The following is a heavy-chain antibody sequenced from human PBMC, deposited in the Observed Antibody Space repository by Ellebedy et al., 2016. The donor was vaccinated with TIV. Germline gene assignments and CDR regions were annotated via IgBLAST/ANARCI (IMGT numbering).Heavy chain of an antibody. D-gene: IGHD3-16*01. CDR3: ASWIYEVDY. Sequence: AASVKVSCKASGGTFRSSAISWLRQARGQGLEWMGGIITVFGTANYAQNFQGRVTITADESTSTAYMELNSLRSEDTAVYDCASWIYEVDYWGQGTLVTVSS. J-gene: IGHJ4*02. CDR2: IITVFGTA. CDR1: GGTFRSSA. V-gene: IGHV1-69*13.